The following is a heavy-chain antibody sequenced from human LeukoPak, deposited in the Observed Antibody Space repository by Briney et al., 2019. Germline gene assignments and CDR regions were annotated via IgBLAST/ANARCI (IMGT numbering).Heavy chain of an antibody. D-gene: IGHD3-10*02. CDR1: GGSISSYY. CDR3: ARLISSGRHNPYHYYFDY. V-gene: IGHV4-59*08. J-gene: IGHJ4*02. CDR2: IYYSGST. Sequence: SETLSLTCTVSGGSISSYYWSWIRQPPGKGLEWIGYIYYSGSTNYNPSLKSRVTISVDTSKNQFSLKLSSVTAADTAVYYCARLISSGRHNPYHYYFDYWGQGTLVTVSS.